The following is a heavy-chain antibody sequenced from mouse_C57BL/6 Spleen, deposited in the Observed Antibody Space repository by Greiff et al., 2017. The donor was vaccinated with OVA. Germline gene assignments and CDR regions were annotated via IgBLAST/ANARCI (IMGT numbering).Heavy chain of an antibody. J-gene: IGHJ1*03. CDR1: GYAFSSSW. D-gene: IGHD2-4*01. V-gene: IGHV1-82*01. CDR3: ARGYYDYCNWYFDV. CDR2: IYPGDGDT. Sequence: VKLQESGPELVKPGDSVKISCKASGYAFSSSWMNWVKQRPGKGLEWIGLIYPGDGDTNYNGKFKGKATLTADKSYSTAYMPLSSLTSEDSAVYFCARGYYDYCNWYFDVWGTGTTVTVSS.